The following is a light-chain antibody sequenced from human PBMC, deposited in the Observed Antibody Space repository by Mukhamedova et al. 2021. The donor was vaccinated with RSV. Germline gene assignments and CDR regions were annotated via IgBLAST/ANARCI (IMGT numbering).Light chain of an antibody. CDR2: GAS. CDR1: QSVSSN. CDR3: QQYNNWPHT. Sequence: GERATLSCRASQSVSSNLAWYQQKPGQAPRLLIYGASTRATGIPARFSGSGSGTEFTLTISSMQSEDFAVYYCQQYNNWPHTFGQ. J-gene: IGKJ2*01. V-gene: IGKV3-15*01.